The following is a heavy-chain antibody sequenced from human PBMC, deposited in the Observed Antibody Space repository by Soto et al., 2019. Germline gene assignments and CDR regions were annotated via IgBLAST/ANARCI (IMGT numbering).Heavy chain of an antibody. CDR1: GYLFTAYS. CDR2: VNPSGGST. Sequence: ASVKVSCKASGYLFTAYSMHWVRLAPGQGLELMGVVNPSGGSTKYAQNFQGRVTMTRDTSTTTIYMELSSLRSDDTAIYYCAREENCSGGTCYSEYFHRWGQGALVTVSS. D-gene: IGHD2-15*01. J-gene: IGHJ1*01. V-gene: IGHV1-46*01. CDR3: AREENCSGGTCYSEYFHR.